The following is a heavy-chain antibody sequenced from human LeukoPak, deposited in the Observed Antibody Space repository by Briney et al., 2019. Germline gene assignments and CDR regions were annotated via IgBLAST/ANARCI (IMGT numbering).Heavy chain of an antibody. D-gene: IGHD3-22*01. Sequence: SETLSLTCTVSGGSISSSHYYWTWIRQPAGRGLEWIGRIYTSGSTNYNPSLKSRVTMSVDTSKNQFSLQLSSVTAADTAVYCCAGGGYYHYFHYWGQGTLVTVSS. CDR2: IYTSGST. V-gene: IGHV4-61*02. J-gene: IGHJ4*02. CDR3: AGGGYYHYFHY. CDR1: GGSISSSHYY.